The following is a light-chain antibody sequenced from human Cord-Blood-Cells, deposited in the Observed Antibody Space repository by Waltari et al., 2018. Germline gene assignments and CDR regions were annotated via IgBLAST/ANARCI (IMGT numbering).Light chain of an antibody. CDR2: WAS. J-gene: IGKJ1*01. CDR1: QSVLYSSNNKNY. CDR3: QQYYSTPQT. Sequence: DIVMTQSPDSLAVSLGERATINCKSSQSVLYSSNNKNYLAWYQQKPGQPPRLLLYWASTRESGVPDRFSGSGSGTDCTLNISSLQAEDVAVYYCQQYYSTPQTFGQGTKVEIK. V-gene: IGKV4-1*01.